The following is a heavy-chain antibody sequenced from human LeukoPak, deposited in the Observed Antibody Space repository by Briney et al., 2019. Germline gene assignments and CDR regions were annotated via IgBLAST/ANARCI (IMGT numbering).Heavy chain of an antibody. D-gene: IGHD3-10*01. CDR3: ARGGRRF. J-gene: IGHJ4*02. CDR2: ISGSGDST. CDR1: GFTFSSYA. V-gene: IGHV3-23*01. Sequence: GGSLRLSCAASGFTFSSYAMNWVRQAPGKGLKWVSGISGSGDSTYSADSVKGRFTISRDNSKNTLYLQMNSLRGEDTAVYYCARGGRRFWGQGTLVTVSS.